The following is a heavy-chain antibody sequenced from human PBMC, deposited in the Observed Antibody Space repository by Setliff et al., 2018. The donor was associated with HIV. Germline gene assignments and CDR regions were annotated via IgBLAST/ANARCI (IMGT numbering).Heavy chain of an antibody. D-gene: IGHD2-15*01. V-gene: IGHV5-51*01. CDR2: LYFGDSDP. CDR3: ARGRGGYLGGGRYYNLPYFDS. Sequence: GESLKISCKTSGSSFSTYWVGWVRQMPGKGLEWLGILYFGDSDPKYNPSFEGQVTISADKSIKTAFLQWRSLKTSDTAIYYCARGRGGYLGGGRYYNLPYFDSWGQGTLVTVSS. J-gene: IGHJ4*02. CDR1: GSSFSTYW.